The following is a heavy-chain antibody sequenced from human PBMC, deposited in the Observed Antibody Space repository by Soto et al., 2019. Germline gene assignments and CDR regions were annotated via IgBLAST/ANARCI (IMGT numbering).Heavy chain of an antibody. J-gene: IGHJ4*02. CDR3: AKAVQYCSGGSCYSSSDY. CDR1: GFGFSTYA. V-gene: IGHV3-23*01. Sequence: PGGSLRLSCAASGFGFSTYAMTWVRQAPGKGPEWVASIVGGGAYKYYADSVKGRFTISRDNSKNTLYLQMNSLRAEDTAVYHCAKAVQYCSGGSCYSSSDYWGQGTLVTVSS. D-gene: IGHD2-15*01. CDR2: IVGGGAYK.